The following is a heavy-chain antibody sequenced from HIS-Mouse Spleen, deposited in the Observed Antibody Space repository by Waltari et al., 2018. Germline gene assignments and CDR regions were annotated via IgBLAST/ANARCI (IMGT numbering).Heavy chain of an antibody. J-gene: IGHJ4*02. CDR2: IYYSGIT. Sequence: QLQLQESGPGLVKPSETLSLTCTVSGGSISSSSYYWGWIRQPPGKGLEWIGSIYYSGITYYNPSFKSRVTISVDTSKNQFSLKLSSVTAADTAVYYCARRRGWFDYWGQGTLVTVSS. V-gene: IGHV4-39*01. CDR3: ARRRGWFDY. D-gene: IGHD6-19*01. CDR1: GGSISSSSYY.